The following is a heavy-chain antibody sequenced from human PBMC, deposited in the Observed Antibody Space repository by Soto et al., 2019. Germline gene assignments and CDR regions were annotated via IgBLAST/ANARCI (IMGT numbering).Heavy chain of an antibody. CDR3: ATSGVVVPIRGSYYGMDV. Sequence: QVQLVESGGGVVQPGRSLRLSCAASGFTFSSYGMHWVRQAPGKGLEWVAVISYDGSNKYYADSVKGRFTISRDNSKNTLYLQMNSLRAEDTAVYYWATSGVVVPIRGSYYGMDVWGQGTTVTVSS. CDR1: GFTFSSYG. CDR2: ISYDGSNK. D-gene: IGHD2-15*01. V-gene: IGHV3-30*03. J-gene: IGHJ6*02.